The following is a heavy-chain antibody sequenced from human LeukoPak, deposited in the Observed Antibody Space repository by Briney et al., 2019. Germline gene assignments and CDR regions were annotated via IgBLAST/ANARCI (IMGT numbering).Heavy chain of an antibody. V-gene: IGHV1-2*02. CDR2: INPNSGGT. Sequence: GASVTVSFKASRYTFTFYYMHWVRQAPGQGLEWMGWINPNSGGTNYAQKFQGRVTMTRDTSISTAYMELSRLRSDDTAVYYCARDGVGYYDSSGYYYFQHWGQGTLVTVSS. J-gene: IGHJ1*01. CDR3: ARDGVGYYDSSGYYYFQH. CDR1: RYTFTFYY. D-gene: IGHD3-22*01.